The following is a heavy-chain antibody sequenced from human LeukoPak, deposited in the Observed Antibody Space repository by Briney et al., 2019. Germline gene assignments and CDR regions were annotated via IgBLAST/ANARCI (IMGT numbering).Heavy chain of an antibody. CDR2: IYYSGST. CDR3: ARDGGGYNLTPFDY. J-gene: IGHJ4*02. V-gene: IGHV4-31*03. Sequence: NPSQTLSLTCTVSGGSISSGGYCWSWIRQHPGKGLEWVGYIYYSGSTYYNPSLKSRVTISVDTSKNQFSLKLSSVTAADTAVYYCARDGGGYNLTPFDYWGQGTLVTASS. D-gene: IGHD5-24*01. CDR1: GGSISSGGYC.